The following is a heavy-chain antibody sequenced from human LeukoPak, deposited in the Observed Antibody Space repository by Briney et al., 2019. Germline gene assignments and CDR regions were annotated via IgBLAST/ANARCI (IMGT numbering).Heavy chain of an antibody. CDR2: MNPNSGNT. D-gene: IGHD6-19*01. J-gene: IGHJ6*02. CDR3: ARDGKHIAVPGVRYPMDV. V-gene: IGHV1-8*01. CDR1: GYTFTSYD. Sequence: ASVTVSCTASGYTFTSYDINWVRQATGQGLEWMGWMNPNSGNTGYAQKFQGRVTMTRNTSISTAYMELSSLRSEDTAVYYCARDGKHIAVPGVRYPMDVWGQGTTVTVS.